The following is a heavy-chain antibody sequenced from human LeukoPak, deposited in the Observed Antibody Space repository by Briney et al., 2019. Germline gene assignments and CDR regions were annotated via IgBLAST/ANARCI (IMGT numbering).Heavy chain of an antibody. J-gene: IGHJ4*02. D-gene: IGHD4-11*01. CDR2: FYHPGNT. V-gene: IGHV4-38-2*01. CDR3: ANVNTVTTAYFDY. Sequence: SETLSLTCAVSSSSFSTSYRWGWIRQPPGKGLEWIGTFYHPGNTYYNPSLKSRDTISVDPSKNQFSLNLTSVTAADTAVYYCANVNTVTTAYFDYWGQGTLVTVSS. CDR1: SSSFSTSYR.